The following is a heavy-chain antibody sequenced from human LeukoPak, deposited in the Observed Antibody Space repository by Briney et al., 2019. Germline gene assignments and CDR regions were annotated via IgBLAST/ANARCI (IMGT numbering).Heavy chain of an antibody. CDR1: GFTFSSYG. D-gene: IGHD3-10*01. CDR2: IRYDGSNK. J-gene: IGHJ6*03. V-gene: IGHV3-30*02. CDR3: ARDGLNTMVRGKIHYNYMDV. Sequence: VGSLRLSCAASGFTFSSYGMHWVRQAPGKGLERVAFIRYDGSNKYYADSVKGRFTISRENSKNTLYLQMNSLRAEDTAVYYCARDGLNTMVRGKIHYNYMDVWGKGTTVSISS.